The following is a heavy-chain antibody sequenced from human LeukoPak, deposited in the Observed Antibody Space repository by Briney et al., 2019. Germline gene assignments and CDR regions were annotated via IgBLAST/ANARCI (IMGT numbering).Heavy chain of an antibody. J-gene: IGHJ3*02. CDR3: ARAPMSYHSSRFGGAFDI. CDR2: ISYDGTNK. V-gene: IGHV3-30-3*01. D-gene: IGHD3-22*01. CDR1: GFTFSNYA. Sequence: QPGRSLRLSCAASGFTFSNYAMHWVRQAPGKGLEWVAVISYDGTNKYYADSVKGRFTISRDNSKNTMYLKMNSLRAEDTAMYYCARAPMSYHSSRFGGAFDICGQGTMVTVSS.